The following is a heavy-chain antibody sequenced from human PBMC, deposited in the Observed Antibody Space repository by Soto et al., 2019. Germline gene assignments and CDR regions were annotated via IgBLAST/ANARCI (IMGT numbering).Heavy chain of an antibody. J-gene: IGHJ3*02. D-gene: IGHD2-8*02. CDR2: ISAYNGKT. V-gene: IGHV1-18*01. CDR3: ARAGSVDDAFDI. Sequence: ASVKVSCKASGYTFNRYGIIWVRQAPGLGLEWMGWISAYNGKTHFAQSLQGRVTLTIHTSTSTAYMELRSLRSDDTAVYYCARAGSVDDAFDIWGQGTMVTVSS. CDR1: GYTFNRYG.